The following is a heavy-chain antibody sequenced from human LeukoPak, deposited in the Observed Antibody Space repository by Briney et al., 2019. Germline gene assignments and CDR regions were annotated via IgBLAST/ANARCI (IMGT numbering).Heavy chain of an antibody. CDR3: AKGYSYGSN. J-gene: IGHJ4*02. D-gene: IGHD5-18*01. V-gene: IGHV3-23*01. CDR2: ISRSGENT. Sequence: GGSLRLSCAASGFIFSSYAMSWVRQAPGKGLEWVSAISRSGENTYYADSVKGRFTISRDNSNNTLYLQMNSLRAEDTAVYYCAKGYSYGSNWGQGTLVTVSS. CDR1: GFIFSSYA.